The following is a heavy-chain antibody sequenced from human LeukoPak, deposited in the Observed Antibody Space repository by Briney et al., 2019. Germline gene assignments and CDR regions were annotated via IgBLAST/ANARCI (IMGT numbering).Heavy chain of an antibody. CDR3: ARDLGEGAKRDLDF. CDR1: GYRFSDYG. D-gene: IGHD1-26*01. Sequence: ASVKVSCKTSGYRFSDYGISWVRQAPGQGLQWMGWINTYNGNTEYAQSLQGRATMTIDTATATAYLEVRSLISDDTAVYYCARDLGEGAKRDLDFWGQGTLVIVSS. CDR2: INTYNGNT. V-gene: IGHV1-18*01. J-gene: IGHJ4*02.